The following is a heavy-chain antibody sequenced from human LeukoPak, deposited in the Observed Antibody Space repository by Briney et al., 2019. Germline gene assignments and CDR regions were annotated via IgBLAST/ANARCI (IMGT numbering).Heavy chain of an antibody. V-gene: IGHV3-48*01. CDR1: GFTFSSYS. D-gene: IGHD2-21*01. CDR2: ISSSVITI. CDR3: AKTRCGGDCYSDAFDI. J-gene: IGHJ3*02. Sequence: GGSLRHSRTASGFTFSSYSMNWVRQVPGEGLEWISYISSSVITIFYADSVKGRFTISRDNAENSLFLQMNSLRAEDTAVYYCAKTRCGGDCYSDAFDIWGQGTLVTVSS.